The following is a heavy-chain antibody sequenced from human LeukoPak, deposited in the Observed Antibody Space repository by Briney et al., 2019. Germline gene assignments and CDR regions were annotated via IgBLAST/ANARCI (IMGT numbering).Heavy chain of an antibody. D-gene: IGHD4-11*01. Sequence: PGGSLRLSCAASGFTFSSYGMHWVRQAPGKGLEWVAVISYDGSNKYYADSVKGRFTISRDNSKNTLYLQMNSLRAEDTAVYYCAKDGQTTTHYWGAYYYYGMDVWGQGTTVTVSS. V-gene: IGHV3-30*18. CDR3: AKDGQTTTHYWGAYYYYGMDV. CDR2: ISYDGSNK. CDR1: GFTFSSYG. J-gene: IGHJ6*02.